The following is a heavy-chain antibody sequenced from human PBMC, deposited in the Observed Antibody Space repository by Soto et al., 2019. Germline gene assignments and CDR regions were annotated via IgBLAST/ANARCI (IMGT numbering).Heavy chain of an antibody. CDR2: IFSNDEK. V-gene: IGHV2-26*01. Sequence: QVTLKETGPVLVKPTETLTLTCTVSGFSLSNARMGVSWIRQPPGKALEWLAHIFSNDEKSYSTSLKSRLTISKDTSKSQVVLTMTNMDPVDTATYYCARIQSSSWYYYYYYMDVWGKGTTVTVSS. D-gene: IGHD6-13*01. CDR1: GFSLSNARMG. CDR3: ARIQSSSWYYYYYYMDV. J-gene: IGHJ6*03.